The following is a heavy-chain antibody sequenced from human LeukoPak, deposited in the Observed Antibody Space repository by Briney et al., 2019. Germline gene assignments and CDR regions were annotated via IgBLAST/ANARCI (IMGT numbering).Heavy chain of an antibody. J-gene: IGHJ4*02. V-gene: IGHV4-59*01. CDR2: IYYSGST. D-gene: IGHD3-9*01. CDR3: ARVDLRYFDWLSTYYFDY. Sequence: KPSETLSLTCTVSGGSISSYYWSWIRQPPGKGLEGIGYIYYSGSTNYNPSLKSRVTISVDTSKNQFSLKLSSVTAADTAVYYCARVDLRYFDWLSTYYFDYWGQGTLVTVSS. CDR1: GGSISSYY.